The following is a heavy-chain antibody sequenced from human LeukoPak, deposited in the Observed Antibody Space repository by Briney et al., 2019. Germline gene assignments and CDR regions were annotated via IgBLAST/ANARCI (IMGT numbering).Heavy chain of an antibody. CDR2: IYYSGST. CDR3: ARHIGYCSSTSRSNFDY. Sequence: SETLSLTCTVSGGSISSYYWSWIRQPPGKGLEWIGYIYYSGSTNYNPSLKSRVTISVDTSKNQFSLKLSSVTAADTAVYYCARHIGYCSSTSRSNFDYWGQGTLVTVSS. J-gene: IGHJ4*02. D-gene: IGHD2-2*03. CDR1: GGSISSYY. V-gene: IGHV4-59*08.